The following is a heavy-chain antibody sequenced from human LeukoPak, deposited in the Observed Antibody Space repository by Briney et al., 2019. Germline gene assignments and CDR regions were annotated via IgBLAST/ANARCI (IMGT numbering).Heavy chain of an antibody. CDR1: GYTFSSNA. CDR3: ARGYDSSGYFSD. J-gene: IGHJ4*02. Sequence: PWASVKVSRKASGYTFSSNAINWVRQAPGQGLEWMGWIDTNTGNPTYAQGFTGQFVFSLDTSVSTAYLQISSLKAEDTAEYFCARGYDSSGYFSDWGQGTLVTVSS. D-gene: IGHD3-22*01. CDR2: IDTNTGNP. V-gene: IGHV7-4-1*02.